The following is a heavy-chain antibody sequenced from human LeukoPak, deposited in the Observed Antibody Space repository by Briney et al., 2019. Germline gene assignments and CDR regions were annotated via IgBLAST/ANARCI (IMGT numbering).Heavy chain of an antibody. CDR2: IIPIFGTA. D-gene: IGHD3-16*02. J-gene: IGHJ4*02. V-gene: IGHV1-69*01. CDR3: ARVGMFGGVIPYYFDY. CDR1: GGTFSSYA. Sequence: SVKVSCKASGGTFSSYAISWVRQAPGQGLEWMGGIIPIFGTANYAQKFQGRVTITADESTSTAYMGLSSLRSEDTAVYYCARVGMFGGVIPYYFDYWGQGTLVTVSS.